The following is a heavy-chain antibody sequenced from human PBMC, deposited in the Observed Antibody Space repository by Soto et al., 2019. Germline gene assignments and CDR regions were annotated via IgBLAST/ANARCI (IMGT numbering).Heavy chain of an antibody. Sequence: SETLSLTCPVSGGSISSYYLSWIRQPPGKGLEWIGYIYYSGSTNYNPSLKSRVTISVDTSKNQFSLKLSSVTAADTAVYYCAGHPYSSSWDAHFDYWGQGTLVTVSS. V-gene: IGHV4-59*08. CDR3: AGHPYSSSWDAHFDY. CDR2: IYYSGST. J-gene: IGHJ4*02. D-gene: IGHD6-13*01. CDR1: GGSISSYY.